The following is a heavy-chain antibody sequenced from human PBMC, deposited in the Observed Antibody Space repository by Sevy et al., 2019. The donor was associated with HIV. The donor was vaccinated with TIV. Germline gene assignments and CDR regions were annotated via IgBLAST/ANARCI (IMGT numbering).Heavy chain of an antibody. CDR2: IRGSGEST. Sequence: GGSLRLSCAASGFTFDNYAMNWVRQAPGKGLEWVSGIRGSGESTYYADSGKGRITISRDSSRNTCYLQMNSLRAEDTAIYYCAKDQEVTGWYSEFFHHWGQGTLVTVSS. CDR1: GFTFDNYA. J-gene: IGHJ1*01. CDR3: AKDQEVTGWYSEFFHH. D-gene: IGHD6-19*01. V-gene: IGHV3-23*01.